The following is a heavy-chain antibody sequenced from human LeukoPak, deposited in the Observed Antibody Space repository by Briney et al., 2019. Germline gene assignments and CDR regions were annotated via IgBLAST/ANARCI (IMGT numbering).Heavy chain of an antibody. CDR1: GFTLFNIYW. CDR2: INGDGSGT. J-gene: IGHJ6*02. V-gene: IGHV3-74*01. D-gene: IGHD6-25*01. Sequence: GGSLRLSCAASGFTLFNIYWMHWVRQAPGKGLVWVSHINGDGSGTSYADSVRGRFTVSRDNAKNTLYLQMNSLRVEDTATYYCARDRWVAADFHYYYGMDVWGQGTTVTVSS. CDR3: ARDRWVAADFHYYYGMDV.